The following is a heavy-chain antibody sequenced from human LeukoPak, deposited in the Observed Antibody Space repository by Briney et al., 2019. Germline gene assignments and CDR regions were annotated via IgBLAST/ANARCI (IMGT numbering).Heavy chain of an antibody. CDR2: ISWNSDSI. J-gene: IGHJ6*02. D-gene: IGHD4-17*01. V-gene: IGHV3-48*04. CDR1: GFTFSSYS. CDR3: ARGPTVTTYGLYYYYGMDV. Sequence: PGGSLRLSCAASGFTFSSYSMNWVRQAPGKGLEWVSGISWNSDSIGYADSVKGRFTISRDNAKNSLYLQMNSLRAEDTAVYYCARGPTVTTYGLYYYYGMDVWGQGTLVTVSS.